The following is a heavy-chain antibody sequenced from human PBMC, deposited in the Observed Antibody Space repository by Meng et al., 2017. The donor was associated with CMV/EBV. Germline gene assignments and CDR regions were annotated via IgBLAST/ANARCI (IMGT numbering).Heavy chain of an antibody. CDR3: ARELPDAGVPYNA. V-gene: IGHV4-38-2*02. CDR1: GYSITSGYY. D-gene: IGHD1-1*01. Sequence: SETLSLTCIVSGYSITSGYYWGWVRQPPGKGLEWIGSMYQNGNTYHNPSLKSRVTISIDTSKNQFSLKLNSVTAADTAVYYCARELPDAGVPYNAWGQGTLVTVSS. CDR2: MYQNGNT. J-gene: IGHJ4*02.